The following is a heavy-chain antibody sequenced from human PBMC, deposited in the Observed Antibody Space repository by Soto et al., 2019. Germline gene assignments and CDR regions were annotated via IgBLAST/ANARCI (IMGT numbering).Heavy chain of an antibody. J-gene: IGHJ6*02. CDR1: GGSISSSNW. CDR2: IYHSGST. D-gene: IGHD1-26*01. CDR3: ARVSGSYYYGMDV. V-gene: IGHV4-4*02. Sequence: QVQLQESGPGLVKPSGTLSLTCAVSGGSISSSNWWSWVRQPPGKGLEWIGEIYHSGSTNSNPSLQSTVTISVHKSKNQFSLKLSSVTAADTAVYYCARVSGSYYYGMDVWGQGTTVTVSS.